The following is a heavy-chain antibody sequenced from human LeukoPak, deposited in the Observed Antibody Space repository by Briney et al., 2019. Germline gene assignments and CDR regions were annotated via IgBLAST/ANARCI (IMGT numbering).Heavy chain of an antibody. D-gene: IGHD3-10*01. CDR3: ARGHVPGSDRHWDY. J-gene: IGHJ4*02. CDR1: GFTFSSYG. CDR2: IRYDGSNK. Sequence: PGGSLGLSCAAPGFTFSSYGMHWVRQAPGKGLEWVAFIRYDGSNKYYADSVKGRFTISRDNSKNTLYLQMNSLTAEDTAVYYCARGHVPGSDRHWDYWGQGTLVTVSS. V-gene: IGHV3-30*02.